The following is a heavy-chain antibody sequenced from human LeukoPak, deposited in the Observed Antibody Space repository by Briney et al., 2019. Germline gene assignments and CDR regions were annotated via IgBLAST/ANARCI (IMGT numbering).Heavy chain of an antibody. CDR1: GFTFSSYW. CDR3: VRGNDYGGPHY. Sequence: GSLRLSCAASGFTFSSYWMHWVRQAPGKGLVWVSRIDRDGSRINYADSVKGRFTISRDNGKNTLFLQMNSLRAEDAAVYYCVRGNDYGGPHYWGQGTLVTVPS. D-gene: IGHD4-23*01. V-gene: IGHV3-74*01. CDR2: IDRDGSRI. J-gene: IGHJ4*02.